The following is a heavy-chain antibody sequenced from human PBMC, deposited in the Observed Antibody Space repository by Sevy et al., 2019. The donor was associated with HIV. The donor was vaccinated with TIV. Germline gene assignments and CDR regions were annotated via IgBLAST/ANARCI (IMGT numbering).Heavy chain of an antibody. Sequence: GGSLRLSCAASGFTFSSYSMSWVRQAPGKGLEWVSSISSSSSYIYYADSVKGRFTISRDNAKNSLYLQMNSLRAEDTAVYYCARDQAYYDSSGDHGYWGQGTLVTVSS. CDR2: ISSSSSYI. V-gene: IGHV3-21*01. D-gene: IGHD3-22*01. CDR1: GFTFSSYS. J-gene: IGHJ4*02. CDR3: ARDQAYYDSSGDHGY.